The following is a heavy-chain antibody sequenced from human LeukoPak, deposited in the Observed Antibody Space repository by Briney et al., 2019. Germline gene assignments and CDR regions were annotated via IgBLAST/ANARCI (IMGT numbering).Heavy chain of an antibody. CDR2: ISSSSSNI. J-gene: IGHJ4*02. D-gene: IGHD3-22*01. CDR3: ARPGGYYDSSGYDYYFDY. V-gene: IGHV3-21*01. CDR1: GFTFSSYT. Sequence: GGSLRLSCAASGFTFSSYTMNWVRQAPGKGLEWVASISSSSSNIYYADSLKGRFTISRDDAKNSLYLQMISLRAEDTAVYYCARPGGYYDSSGYDYYFDYWGQGTLVTVSS.